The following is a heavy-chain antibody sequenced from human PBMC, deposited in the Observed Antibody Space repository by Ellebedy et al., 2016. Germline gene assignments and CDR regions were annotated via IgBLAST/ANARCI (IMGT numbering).Heavy chain of an antibody. V-gene: IGHV4-39*01. CDR2: IYYSGTT. CDR1: GGSISSTSYY. Sequence: SETLSLTXTVSGGSISSTSYYWGWIRQPPGKGLEWIGSIYYSGTTYYNPSLKSRVTISADTSKNQFSLKLSSVTAADTAVYYCARRTPYYYMDVWGKGTMVTVSS. CDR3: ARRTPYYYMDV. D-gene: IGHD2-2*01. J-gene: IGHJ6*03.